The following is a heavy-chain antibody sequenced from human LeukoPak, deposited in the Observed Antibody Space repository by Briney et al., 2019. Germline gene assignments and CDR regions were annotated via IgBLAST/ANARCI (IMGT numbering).Heavy chain of an antibody. Sequence: GGSLRLSCATSGFTFTSYGMNWVRQAPGKGLEWVSAVSVSVSNTYYADSVKGRFTISRDNSKNTLYLQMNSLRAEDTAVYYCARRVWCSSTNCRGFDYWGQGTPVTVSS. D-gene: IGHD2-2*01. CDR2: VSVSVSNT. V-gene: IGHV3-23*01. J-gene: IGHJ4*02. CDR1: GFTFTSYG. CDR3: ARRVWCSSTNCRGFDY.